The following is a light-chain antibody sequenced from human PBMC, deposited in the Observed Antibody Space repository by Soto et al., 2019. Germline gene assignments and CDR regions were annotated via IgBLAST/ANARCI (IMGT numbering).Light chain of an antibody. CDR1: QSVGNY. V-gene: IGKV3-11*01. J-gene: IGKJ2*01. CDR3: QQRGNWL. CDR2: DAS. Sequence: EFVLTQSPATLSLSPGERATLSCRASQSVGNYLAWYQQKPGQAPRLLIFDASNRATGIPARFSGSGSGTDFTLTISSLESEDSAIYYCQQRGNWLFGQGTKVEI.